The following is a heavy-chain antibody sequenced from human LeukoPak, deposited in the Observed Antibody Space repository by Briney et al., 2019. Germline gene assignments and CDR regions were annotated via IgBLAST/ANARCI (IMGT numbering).Heavy chain of an antibody. Sequence: PSETLSLTCAVYGGSFSGYYWGWIRQPPGKGLEWIGSIYYSGSTYYNPSLKSRVTISVDTSKNQFSLKLSSVTAADTAVYYCARHKSSSWYFPNWFDPWGQETLVTVSS. V-gene: IGHV4-39*01. J-gene: IGHJ5*02. CDR2: IYYSGST. CDR3: ARHKSSSWYFPNWFDP. CDR1: GGSFSGYY. D-gene: IGHD6-13*01.